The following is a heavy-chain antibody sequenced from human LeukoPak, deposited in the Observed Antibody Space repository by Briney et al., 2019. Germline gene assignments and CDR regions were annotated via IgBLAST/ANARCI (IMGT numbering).Heavy chain of an antibody. CDR3: AKDRGIISDY. Sequence: GGSLKLSCAASGFTVSSNYMSWVRQAPGRGLEWVSVIYSGGSTYYADSVKGRFTISRDNSKNTLYLQMNSLRVEDTAVYYCAKDRGIISDYWGQGTLVTVSS. D-gene: IGHD3-10*01. CDR1: GFTVSSNY. V-gene: IGHV3-53*01. J-gene: IGHJ4*02. CDR2: IYSGGST.